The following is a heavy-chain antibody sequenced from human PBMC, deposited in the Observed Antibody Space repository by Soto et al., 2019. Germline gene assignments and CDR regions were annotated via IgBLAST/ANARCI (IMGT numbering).Heavy chain of an antibody. CDR1: GFTFSSYG. D-gene: IGHD2-15*01. CDR3: AGDRFSKMVAAPY. Sequence: PGGSLRLSCAASGFTFSSYGMHWVRQAPGKGLEWVAVIWYDGSNKYYADSVKGRFTISRDNSKNTLYLQMNSLRAEDTAVYYSAGDRFSKMVAAPYGGKGTLVPVSS. J-gene: IGHJ4*02. V-gene: IGHV3-33*01. CDR2: IWYDGSNK.